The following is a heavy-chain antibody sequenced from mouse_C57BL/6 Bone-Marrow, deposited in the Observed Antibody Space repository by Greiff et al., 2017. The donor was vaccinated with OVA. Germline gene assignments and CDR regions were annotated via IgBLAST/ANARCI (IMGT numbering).Heavy chain of an antibody. CDR3: ARAYDGYYVFAY. D-gene: IGHD2-3*01. J-gene: IGHJ3*01. CDR2: IDPSDSYT. V-gene: IGHV1-69*01. CDR1: GYTFTSYW. Sequence: VQLQQPGAELVMPGASVKLSCKASGYTFTSYWMHWVKQRPGQGLEWIGEIDPSDSYTNYNQKFKGKSTLTVDKSSSTAYMQLSSLTSEDSAVIYCARAYDGYYVFAYWGQGTLVTVSA.